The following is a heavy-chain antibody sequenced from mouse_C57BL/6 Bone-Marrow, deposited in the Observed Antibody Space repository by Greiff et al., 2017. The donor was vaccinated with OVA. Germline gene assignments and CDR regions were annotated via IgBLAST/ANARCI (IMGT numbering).Heavy chain of an antibody. CDR1: GFSLTSYG. V-gene: IGHV2-2*01. Sequence: VKLQESGPGLVQPSQSLSITCTVSGFSLTSYGVHWVRQSPGKGLEWLGVIWSGGSTDYNAAFISRLSISKDNSKSQVFFKMNSLQADDTAIYYCASPYYYGSSYVAYWGQGTLVTVSA. CDR3: ASPYYYGSSYVAY. CDR2: IWSGGST. D-gene: IGHD1-1*01. J-gene: IGHJ3*01.